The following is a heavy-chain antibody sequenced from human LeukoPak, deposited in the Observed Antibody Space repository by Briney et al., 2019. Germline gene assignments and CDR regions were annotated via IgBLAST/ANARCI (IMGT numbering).Heavy chain of an antibody. CDR1: GFTFSSYA. V-gene: IGHV3-23*01. CDR3: ARVGRNKVAAGFGAFDI. D-gene: IGHD6-13*01. CDR2: ISNSGGGT. Sequence: GGSLRLSCAASGFTFSSYAMTWVRQAPGKGLEWVSTISNSGGGTYYADSVKGRFTISRDNSKNTLYLQMNSLRAEDTAVYYCARVGRNKVAAGFGAFDIWGQGTTVTVSS. J-gene: IGHJ3*02.